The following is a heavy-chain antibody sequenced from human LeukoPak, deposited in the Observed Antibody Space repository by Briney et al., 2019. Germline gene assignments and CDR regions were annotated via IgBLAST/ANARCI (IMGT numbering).Heavy chain of an antibody. CDR2: INHSGST. V-gene: IGHV4-34*09. Sequence: ASETLSLTCAVYGGSFSGYYWSWIRQPPGKGLEWIGEINHSGSTNYNPSLKSRVTISVDTSKNQFSLKLSSVTAADTAVYYCAATVVNDAFDIWGRGTMVTVSS. CDR3: AATVVNDAFDI. CDR1: GGSFSGYY. J-gene: IGHJ3*02. D-gene: IGHD4-11*01.